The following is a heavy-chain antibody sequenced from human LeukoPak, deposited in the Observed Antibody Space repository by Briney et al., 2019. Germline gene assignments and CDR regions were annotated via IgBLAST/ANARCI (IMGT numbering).Heavy chain of an antibody. CDR2: ISWNSGSI. CDR1: GFTFDDYA. J-gene: IGHJ4*02. CDR3: AKALGGGFRFPVDY. D-gene: IGHD3-16*01. V-gene: IGHV3-9*03. Sequence: GRSLRLSCAASGFTFDDYAMHWVRQAPGKGLEWVSGISWNSGSIGYADSVKGRFTISRDNAKNSLYLQMDSLRAEDMALYSCAKALGGGFRFPVDYWGQGTLVTVSS.